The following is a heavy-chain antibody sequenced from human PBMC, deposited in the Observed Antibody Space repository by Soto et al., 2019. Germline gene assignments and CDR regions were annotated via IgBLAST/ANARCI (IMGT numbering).Heavy chain of an antibody. CDR3: ARGKTYYDFWSGASQNGMDV. J-gene: IGHJ6*04. V-gene: IGHV4-34*01. CDR1: GGYFSGYY. Sequence: PSETPSLTCAVYGGYFSGYYWSWIRQPPGKGLEWIGEINHSGSTNYNPSLKSRVTISVDTSKNQFSLKLSSVTAADTAVYYCARGKTYYDFWSGASQNGMDVWGKGTTVTVSS. D-gene: IGHD3-3*01. CDR2: INHSGST.